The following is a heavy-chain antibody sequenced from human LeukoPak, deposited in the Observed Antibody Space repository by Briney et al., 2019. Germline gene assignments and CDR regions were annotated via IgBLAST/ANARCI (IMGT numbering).Heavy chain of an antibody. CDR2: ISAYNGNT. CDR3: AREGSRVPAAQFDY. J-gene: IGHJ4*02. CDR1: GYTFTSYG. D-gene: IGHD2-2*01. V-gene: IGHV1-18*01. Sequence: ASVKVSCTASGYTFTSYGISWVRQAPGQGLEWMGWISAYNGNTNYAQKLQGRVTMTTDTSTSTAYMELRSPRSDDTAVYYCAREGSRVPAAQFDYWGQGTLVTVSS.